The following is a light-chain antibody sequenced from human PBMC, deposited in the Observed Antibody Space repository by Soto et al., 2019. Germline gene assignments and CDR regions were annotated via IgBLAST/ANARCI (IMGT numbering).Light chain of an antibody. CDR1: SSNIGAGYD. CDR2: GNI. J-gene: IGLJ1*01. Sequence: QSVLTQPPSVSGAPGQRVTISCTGSSSNIGAGYDVHWYQQVPGTAPKLLIYGNINRPSGVPDRFSGSKSGTSASLAITGLQAEDEADYYCSSYAGSNTYVFGTGTKLTVL. CDR3: SSYAGSNTYV. V-gene: IGLV1-40*01.